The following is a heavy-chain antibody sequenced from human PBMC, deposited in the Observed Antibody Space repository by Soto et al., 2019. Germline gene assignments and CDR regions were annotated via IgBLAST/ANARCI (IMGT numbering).Heavy chain of an antibody. CDR1: GFKFEDFA. Sequence: GGSLRLSCAASGFKFEDFAMHWVRRVPGKGLEWVAGNRWNGEAVGYAASVKGRCTSSRDNARKLLFLQMNSLRVDDTALYYCVKDGEAASPGWFDTWGQGTQVTVSS. J-gene: IGHJ5*02. V-gene: IGHV3-9*01. CDR3: VKDGEAASPGWFDT. D-gene: IGHD6-6*01. CDR2: NRWNGEAV.